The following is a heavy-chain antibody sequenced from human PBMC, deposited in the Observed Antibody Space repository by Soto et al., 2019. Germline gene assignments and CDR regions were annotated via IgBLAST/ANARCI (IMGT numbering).Heavy chain of an antibody. D-gene: IGHD6-19*01. CDR1: GYTFTSYG. J-gene: IGHJ5*02. V-gene: IGHV1-18*04. Sequence: ASVKVSCKASGYTFTSYGISWVRQAPGQGLEWMGWISAYNGNTNYAQKLQGRVTMTTDTSTSTAYMELRSLRSDDTAVYYCARDLTLVEYSSGGSDPWGQGTLVTVSS. CDR2: ISAYNGNT. CDR3: ARDLTLVEYSSGGSDP.